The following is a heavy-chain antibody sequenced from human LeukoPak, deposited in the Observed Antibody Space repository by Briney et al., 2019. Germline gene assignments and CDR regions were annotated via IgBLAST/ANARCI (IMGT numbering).Heavy chain of an antibody. CDR3: ARCRYSSSPDFED. V-gene: IGHV4-34*01. CDR2: INHSGST. Sequence: SETLSLTCAVYGGTFSGYYWSWIRQPPGKGLEWIGEINHSGSTNYNPCLKSRVTISADTSRNQFSLTLNSVTSADTAVYYCARCRYSSSPDFEDWGQGSLVTVSS. CDR1: GGTFSGYY. D-gene: IGHD6-13*01. J-gene: IGHJ4*02.